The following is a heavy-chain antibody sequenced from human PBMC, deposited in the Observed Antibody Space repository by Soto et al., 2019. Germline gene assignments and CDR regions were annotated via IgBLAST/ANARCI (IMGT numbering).Heavy chain of an antibody. CDR1: GDSVSSNSAA. D-gene: IGHD6-6*01. J-gene: IGHJ4*02. CDR2: TYYRSNWYN. CDR3: ARDLEYSSSVFDY. Sequence: PSQTLALPCGISGDSVSSNSAACNFIRQSPSRGLEWLGRTYYRSNWYNDYAVSVKSRITINPDTSKNQFSLQLNSVTPEDTAVYYCARDLEYSSSVFDYWGQGTLVTVSS. V-gene: IGHV6-1*01.